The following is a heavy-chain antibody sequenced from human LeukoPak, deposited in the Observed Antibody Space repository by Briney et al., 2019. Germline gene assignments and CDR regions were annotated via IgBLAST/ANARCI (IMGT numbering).Heavy chain of an antibody. CDR1: GYTFTSYY. CDR2: INPSGGST. Sequence: ASVTLSCKASGYTFTSYYMHWVRQPPGQGLEWMGIINPSGGSTSYAQKFHGRVTMTRDMSTSTVYMELSRLRSEDTAVYYCARDGVDTAMGDFPFDYWGQGTLVTVSS. J-gene: IGHJ4*02. D-gene: IGHD5-18*01. V-gene: IGHV1-46*01. CDR3: ARDGVDTAMGDFPFDY.